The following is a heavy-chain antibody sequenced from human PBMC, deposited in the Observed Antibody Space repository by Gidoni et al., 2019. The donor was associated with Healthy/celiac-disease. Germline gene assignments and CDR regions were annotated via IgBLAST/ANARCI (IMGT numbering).Heavy chain of an antibody. CDR3: ARHGQYCSSTSCYFDY. J-gene: IGHJ4*02. CDR1: GYSFTSYW. Sequence: EVQLVQSGAEVKTPGESLRISCKGSGYSFTSYWISWVRQMPGKGLEWMGRIDPSDSYTNYSPSFQGHVTISADKSISTAYLQWSSLKASDTAMYYCARHGQYCSSTSCYFDYWGQGTLVTVSS. D-gene: IGHD2-2*01. CDR2: IDPSDSYT. V-gene: IGHV5-10-1*03.